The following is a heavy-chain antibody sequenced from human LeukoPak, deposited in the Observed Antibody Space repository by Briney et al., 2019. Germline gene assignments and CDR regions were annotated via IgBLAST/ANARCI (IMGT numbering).Heavy chain of an antibody. CDR2: IKSDGSAT. CDR3: ARGSDSSGYFLKVD. CDR1: GLTFSNYW. V-gene: IGHV3-74*01. Sequence: GGSLRLSCAASGLTFSNYWMHWVRQAPGKGLVWVSRIKSDGSATTYADSVKGRFTISRDNAKNTLYLQMNSLSAEDTAVYYCARGSDSSGYFLKVDWGQGTLVTVSS. J-gene: IGHJ4*02. D-gene: IGHD3-22*01.